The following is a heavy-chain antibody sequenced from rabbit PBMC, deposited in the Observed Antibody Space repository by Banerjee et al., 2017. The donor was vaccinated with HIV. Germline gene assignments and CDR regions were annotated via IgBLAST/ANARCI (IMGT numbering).Heavy chain of an antibody. V-gene: IGHV1S45*01. CDR1: GFSFSSSYW. J-gene: IGHJ3*01. D-gene: IGHD6-1*01. Sequence: QEQLEESGGDLVKPEGSLTLTCTASGFSFSSSYWICWVRQAPGKGLEWIACIYAGGGSTYYASWAKGRFTISKTSSTTVTLQMTSLTAADTATYFCAFGGNTYASYLWGQGTLVTVS. CDR2: IYAGGGST. CDR3: AFGGNTYASYL.